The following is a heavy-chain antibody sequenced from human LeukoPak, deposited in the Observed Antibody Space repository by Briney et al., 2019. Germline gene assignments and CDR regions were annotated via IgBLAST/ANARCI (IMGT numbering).Heavy chain of an antibody. CDR2: MNPNSGNT. CDR1: GYTFTSYD. V-gene: IGHV1-8*01. J-gene: IGHJ4*02. D-gene: IGHD4-23*01. Sequence: ASVKVSCKASGYTFTSYDINWVRQATGQGLEWMGWMNPNSGNTGYAQKFQGRVTMTRNTSIGTAYMELSSLRSEDTAVYYCARGTTVVTPVDYWGQGTLVTVSS. CDR3: ARGTTVVTPVDY.